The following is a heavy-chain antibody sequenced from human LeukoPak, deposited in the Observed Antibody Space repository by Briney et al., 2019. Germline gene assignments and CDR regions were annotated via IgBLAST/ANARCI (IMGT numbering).Heavy chain of an antibody. CDR2: IYPGDSDT. J-gene: IGHJ4*02. Sequence: GESLKISCKGSGYSFTSYWIGWVRQMPGKGLEWMGIIYPGDSDTRYSPSFQGQVTISADKSISTAYLQWSSLKASDTAMYYCARHGPDYYDSSGYYWAHYFGYWGQGTLVTVSS. CDR3: ARHGPDYYDSSGYYWAHYFGY. CDR1: GYSFTSYW. V-gene: IGHV5-51*01. D-gene: IGHD3-22*01.